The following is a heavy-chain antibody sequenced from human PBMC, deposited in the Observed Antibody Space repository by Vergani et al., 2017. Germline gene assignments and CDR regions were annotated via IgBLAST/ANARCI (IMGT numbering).Heavy chain of an antibody. CDR1: VYTFTSYG. J-gene: IGHJ4*02. Sequence: QVQLVQSGAEVKKPGASGKVSGKASVYTFTSYGIRWVRQAPGQGLGWMGGISAYNGNTKYSQKFQGRVTITRDTSASTAYMELSSLRSEDTAVYYCARDIAVAGGDYWGQGTLVTVSS. D-gene: IGHD6-19*01. V-gene: IGHV1-18*01. CDR2: ISAYNGNT. CDR3: ARDIAVAGGDY.